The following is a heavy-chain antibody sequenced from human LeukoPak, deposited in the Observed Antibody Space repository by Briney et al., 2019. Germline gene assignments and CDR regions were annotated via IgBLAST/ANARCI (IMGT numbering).Heavy chain of an antibody. D-gene: IGHD3-10*01. Sequence: SETLSLTCTVSGGSISSYYWSWIRQPPGKGLEWIGYIYYSGSTNYNPSLKSRVTISVDTSKNQFSLKLSSVTAADTAVYYCARGWSTGSGSYFAFDIWGQGTMVTVSS. CDR1: GGSISSYY. CDR2: IYYSGST. CDR3: ARGWSTGSGSYFAFDI. J-gene: IGHJ3*02. V-gene: IGHV4-59*01.